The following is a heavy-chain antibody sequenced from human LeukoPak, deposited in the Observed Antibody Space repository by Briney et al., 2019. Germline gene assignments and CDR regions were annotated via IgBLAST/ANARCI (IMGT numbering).Heavy chain of an antibody. CDR3: ARDENGDSDFDL. J-gene: IGHJ2*01. D-gene: IGHD5-12*01. Sequence: GGSLRLSCAAPGFIFSNYDMNWVRQAPGKGLEWVSFISSGGSTIFYADSVKGRFTISRDDAKNSLYVQMNNLRVEDTAVYYCARDENGDSDFDLWGRGTLVTVSS. CDR1: GFIFSNYD. CDR2: ISSGGSTI. V-gene: IGHV3-48*01.